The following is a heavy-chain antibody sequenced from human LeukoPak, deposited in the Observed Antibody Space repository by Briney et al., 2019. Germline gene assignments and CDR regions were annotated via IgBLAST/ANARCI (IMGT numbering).Heavy chain of an antibody. D-gene: IGHD3/OR15-3a*01. J-gene: IGHJ6*02. CDR1: GFTFSSHS. Sequence: PGGSLRLSCVASGFTFSSHSMNWVRQTPGKGLEWVSYISSGSSARYYADSVKGRFTISRDDARNSLYLQMNSLRAEDTAVYYCARDTDWLLFKNYYYYGMDVWGQGTTVTVSS. CDR2: ISSGSSAR. V-gene: IGHV3-48*01. CDR3: ARDTDWLLFKNYYYYGMDV.